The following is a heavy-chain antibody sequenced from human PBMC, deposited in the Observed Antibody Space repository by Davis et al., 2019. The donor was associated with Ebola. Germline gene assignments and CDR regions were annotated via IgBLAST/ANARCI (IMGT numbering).Heavy chain of an antibody. V-gene: IGHV4-59*01. CDR3: ARGRLLEWPPTFYGLDV. J-gene: IGHJ6*04. CDR1: AASISSYY. CDR2: RYTSGSP. D-gene: IGHD3-3*01. Sequence: SQTLSLTCPVSAASISSYYWSWIRPAPGNGLEWIGFRYTSGSPNHNPSLQSRVIISIDTANKQISLKLSSVTAADTAVYYCARGRLLEWPPTFYGLDVWGKGTTVTVSS.